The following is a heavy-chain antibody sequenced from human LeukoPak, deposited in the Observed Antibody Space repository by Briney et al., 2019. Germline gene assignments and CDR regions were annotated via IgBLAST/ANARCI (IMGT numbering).Heavy chain of an antibody. CDR3: AKDPGRFVVVPAAIDY. CDR2: ISYDGSNK. V-gene: IGHV3-30*04. Sequence: PGGSLRLSCAASGFTFSSYAMHWVRQAPGKGLEWVAVISYDGSNKYYADSVKGRFTISRDNSKNTLYLQMNSLRAEDTAVYYCAKDPGRFVVVPAAIDYWGQGTLVTVSS. J-gene: IGHJ4*02. CDR1: GFTFSSYA. D-gene: IGHD2-2*02.